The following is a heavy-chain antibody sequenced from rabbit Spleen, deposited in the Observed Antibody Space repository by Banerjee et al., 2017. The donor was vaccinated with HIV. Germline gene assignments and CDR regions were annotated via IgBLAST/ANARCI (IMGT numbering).Heavy chain of an antibody. J-gene: IGHJ6*01. CDR1: GFSFSSSDY. V-gene: IGHV1S45*01. CDR2: IAAGSSGFA. CDR3: ARDTGSSFSSYGMDL. D-gene: IGHD8-1*01. Sequence: QEQLTETGGGLVQPGGSLTLTCTASGFSFSSSDYMCWVRQAPGKGLEWISCIAAGSSGFAYSATWAKGRFTCSKTSSTTVTLQMTSLTVADTATYFCARDTGSSFSSYGMDLWGQGTLVTVS.